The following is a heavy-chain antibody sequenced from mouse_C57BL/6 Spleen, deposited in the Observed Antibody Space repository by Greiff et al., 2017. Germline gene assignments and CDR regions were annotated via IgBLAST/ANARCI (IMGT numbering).Heavy chain of an antibody. CDR1: GYAFSSSW. CDR2: IYPGDGDT. D-gene: IGHD2-5*01. J-gene: IGHJ3*01. Sequence: QVQLQQSGPELVKPGASVKISCKASGYAFSSSWMNWVKQRPGKGLEWIGRIYPGDGDTNYNGKFKGKATLTADKSSSTAYMQLSSLTSEDSAVYCCATHSNPWFAYWGQGTLVTVSA. V-gene: IGHV1-82*01. CDR3: ATHSNPWFAY.